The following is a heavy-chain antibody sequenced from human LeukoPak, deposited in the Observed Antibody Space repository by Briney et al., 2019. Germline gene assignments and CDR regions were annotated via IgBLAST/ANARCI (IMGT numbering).Heavy chain of an antibody. J-gene: IGHJ4*02. CDR1: GGTFSSYA. D-gene: IGHD5-18*01. CDR2: TIPLFGTA. V-gene: IGHV1-69*05. CDR3: ARGGEIQLWSYFDY. Sequence: SVKVSCKASGGTFSSYAISWVRPAPGQGREWMGKTIPLFGTANYAQKFQGRVTITTDESTSTDYMELSSLRSEDTAVYYCARGGEIQLWSYFDYWGQGTLVTVSS.